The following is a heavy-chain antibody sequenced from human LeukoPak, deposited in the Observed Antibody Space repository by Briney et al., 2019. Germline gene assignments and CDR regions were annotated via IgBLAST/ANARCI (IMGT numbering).Heavy chain of an antibody. D-gene: IGHD6-13*01. CDR3: ARGRYGYSSSWYGSRWYYYYYMDV. J-gene: IGHJ6*03. Sequence: ASVKVSCKASGYTFTGYYMHWVRQAPGQGLEWMGWINPNSGVTNYAQKFQGRVTMTRDTSISTAYMELSRLRADDTAVYYCARGRYGYSSSWYGSRWYYYYYMDVWGKGTTVTISS. CDR1: GYTFTGYY. V-gene: IGHV1-2*02. CDR2: INPNSGVT.